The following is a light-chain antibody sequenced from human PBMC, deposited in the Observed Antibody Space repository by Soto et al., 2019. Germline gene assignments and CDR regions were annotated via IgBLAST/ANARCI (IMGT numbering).Light chain of an antibody. J-gene: IGLJ1*01. CDR3: QVWDSSSDHPNYV. V-gene: IGLV1-47*01. CDR1: SSNIGSNY. CDR2: RNN. Sequence: QSVLTQPPSASGTPGQRVTISCSGSSSNIGSNYVYWYQQLPGTAPKLLIYRNNQRPSGVPDRFSGSNPGNTATPTISRIEAGDEADYYCQVWDSSSDHPNYVFGTGTKVTV.